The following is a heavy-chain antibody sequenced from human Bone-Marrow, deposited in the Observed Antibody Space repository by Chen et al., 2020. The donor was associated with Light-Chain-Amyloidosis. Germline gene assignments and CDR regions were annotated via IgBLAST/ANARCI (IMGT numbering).Heavy chain of an antibody. V-gene: IGHV3-30*04. CDR3: ARDRGEWLGGYYGMDV. CDR1: GFTFSSYA. Sequence: QVQLVESGGGVVQPGRSLRLSCAASGFTFSSYAMHWVRQAPGKGLEWVAVISYDGSHKYYADSVKGRFTISRDNSKNTLYLQRNSLRAEYTAVYYGARDRGEWLGGYYGMDVWGQGTTVTVSS. D-gene: IGHD6-19*01. J-gene: IGHJ6*02. CDR2: ISYDGSHK.